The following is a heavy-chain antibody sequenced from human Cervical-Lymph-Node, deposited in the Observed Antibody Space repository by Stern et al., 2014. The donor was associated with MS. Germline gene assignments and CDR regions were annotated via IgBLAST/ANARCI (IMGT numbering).Heavy chain of an antibody. J-gene: IGHJ5*02. CDR1: GYMFASHW. CDR2: IDPGDSNT. D-gene: IGHD4-23*01. Sequence: EMQLVESGAEVKKPGESLKISCKASGYMFASHWIGWVRQMPGKGLEWMGIIDPGDSNTIYSPSSQGQVTISVDKSTSTAYRQWSSLKASDTAMYYCARVNGGNSDWFDPWGQGTLVTVSS. CDR3: ARVNGGNSDWFDP. V-gene: IGHV5-51*01.